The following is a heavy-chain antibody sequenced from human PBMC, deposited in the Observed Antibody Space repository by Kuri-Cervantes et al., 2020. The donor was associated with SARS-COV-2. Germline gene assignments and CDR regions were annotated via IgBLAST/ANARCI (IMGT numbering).Heavy chain of an antibody. J-gene: IGHJ4*02. V-gene: IGHV1-2*04. CDR3: AREWCGGSCYFDY. Sequence: ASVKVSCKASGYTFTGFYMHCVRQSPGQGLARMGWINPNSGGTNYAQKFQGWVTMTRDTSISTSDMVLSSLRSEDTAVYYCAREWCGGSCYFDYWGQGTPVTVSS. CDR1: GYTFTGFY. D-gene: IGHD2-15*01. CDR2: INPNSGGT.